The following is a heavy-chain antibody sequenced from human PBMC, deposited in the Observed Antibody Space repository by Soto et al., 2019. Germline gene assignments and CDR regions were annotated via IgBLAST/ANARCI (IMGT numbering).Heavy chain of an antibody. J-gene: IGHJ4*02. CDR3: AKDRFIVVVVAANLFDY. CDR1: GFTFSSYA. CDR2: ISGSGGST. D-gene: IGHD2-15*01. V-gene: IGHV3-23*01. Sequence: GGSLRLSCAASGFTFSSYAMSWVRQAPGKGLEWVSAISGSGGSTYYADSVKGRFTISRDNSKNTLYLQMNSLRAEDTAVYYCAKDRFIVVVVAANLFDYWGQGTLVTVSS.